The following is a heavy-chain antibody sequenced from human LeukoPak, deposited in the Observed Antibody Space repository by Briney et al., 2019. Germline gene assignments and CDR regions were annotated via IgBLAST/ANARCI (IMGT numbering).Heavy chain of an antibody. D-gene: IGHD3-3*01. J-gene: IGHJ2*01. CDR1: GGSFSAYY. V-gene: IGHV4-34*01. CDR3: ARVLSGYYTNWYFDL. CDR2: INHSGST. Sequence: SETLSLTCAVYGGSFSAYYWSCIRQPPGKGLEWIGEINHSGSTNYNPSLKSRVTISVDTSKNQFSLKLSSVTAADTAVYYCARVLSGYYTNWYFDLWGRGTLVTVSS.